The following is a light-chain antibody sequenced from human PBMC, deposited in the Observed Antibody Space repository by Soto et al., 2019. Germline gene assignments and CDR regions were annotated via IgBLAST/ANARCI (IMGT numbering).Light chain of an antibody. CDR3: QYYGSSHSNT. J-gene: IGKJ5*01. CDR2: DAY. CDR1: QSVDRY. V-gene: IGKV3-20*01. Sequence: EVVLTQSPDTLSLSPGETATLSCRASQSVDRYVAWYQQKLGQAPRLLIYDAYIRATGVGDRFTSSGSGTDFTLTISRLEPEDFAVYYCQYYGSSHSNTFGQGTRLE.